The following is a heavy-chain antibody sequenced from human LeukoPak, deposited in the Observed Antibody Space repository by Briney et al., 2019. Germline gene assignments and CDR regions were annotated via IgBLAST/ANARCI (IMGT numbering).Heavy chain of an antibody. CDR1: GGTFSSYA. CDR3: AREGRAGYNSAH. CDR2: IIPILGIA. V-gene: IGHV1-69*04. Sequence: SVKVSCKASGGTFSSYAISWVRQAPGQGLEWMGRIIPILGIANYAQKFQGRVTITADKSTSTAYMELSSLRSEDTAVYYCAREGRAGYNSAHWGQGTLVTVSS. D-gene: IGHD5-24*01. J-gene: IGHJ4*02.